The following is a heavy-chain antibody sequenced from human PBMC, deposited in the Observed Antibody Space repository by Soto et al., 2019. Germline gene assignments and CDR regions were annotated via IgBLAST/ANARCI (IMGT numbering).Heavy chain of an antibody. Sequence: QVQLVQSGAEVKKPGASVKVSCKASGYTVTSYYMHWVRQAPGQGLEWMGIINPSGGSTSYAQKFQGRVTMTRDTSTSTVYMELSSLRSEDTAVYYCARDCSGWHLYYGMDVWGQGTTVTVS. J-gene: IGHJ6*02. D-gene: IGHD2-15*01. CDR3: ARDCSGWHLYYGMDV. CDR1: GYTVTSYY. CDR2: INPSGGST. V-gene: IGHV1-46*01.